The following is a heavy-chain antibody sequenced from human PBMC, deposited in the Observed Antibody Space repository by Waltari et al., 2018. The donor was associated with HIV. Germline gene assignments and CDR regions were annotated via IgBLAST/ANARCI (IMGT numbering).Heavy chain of an antibody. Sequence: QVQLVQSGAEVKKPGASVKVSCKASGYTFTSYDINWVRQATGQGLEWMAWMNPHSGNTGYAKKFQGRVTMTRNTSISTAYMGLSSLRSEDTAVYYCARGAPRITIFGVVGGMDVWGQGTTVTVSS. V-gene: IGHV1-8*01. D-gene: IGHD3-3*01. CDR3: ARGAPRITIFGVVGGMDV. CDR1: GYTFTSYD. CDR2: MNPHSGNT. J-gene: IGHJ6*02.